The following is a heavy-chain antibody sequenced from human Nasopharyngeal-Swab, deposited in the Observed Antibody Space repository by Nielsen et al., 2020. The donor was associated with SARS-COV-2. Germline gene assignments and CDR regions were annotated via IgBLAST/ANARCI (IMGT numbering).Heavy chain of an antibody. V-gene: IGHV7-4-1*02. CDR1: GYTFTSYA. D-gene: IGHD3-22*01. J-gene: IGHJ6*02. Sequence: ASVTVSCKASGYTFTSYAMNWVRQAPGQGLEWMGWINTNTGNPTYAQGFTGRFVFSLDTSVSTAYLQISSLKAEDTAVYYCARGGGVRRYYDSSGYYYYYGMDVWGQGTTVTVSS. CDR3: ARGGGVRRYYDSSGYYYYYGMDV. CDR2: INTNTGNP.